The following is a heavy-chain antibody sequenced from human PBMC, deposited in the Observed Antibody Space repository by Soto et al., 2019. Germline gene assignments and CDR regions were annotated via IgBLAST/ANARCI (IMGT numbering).Heavy chain of an antibody. D-gene: IGHD6-13*01. CDR2: INHSGST. CDR1: GGSFSGYY. Sequence: QVQLQQWGAGLLKPSETLSLTCAVYGGSFSGYYWSWIRQPPGKGLEWIGEINHSGSTNYNPSLKRRVTISVDTSKNQFSLKLSSVTGADTAVYYCARPRKLYSSSPFDYWGQGTLVTVSS. J-gene: IGHJ4*02. CDR3: ARPRKLYSSSPFDY. V-gene: IGHV4-34*01.